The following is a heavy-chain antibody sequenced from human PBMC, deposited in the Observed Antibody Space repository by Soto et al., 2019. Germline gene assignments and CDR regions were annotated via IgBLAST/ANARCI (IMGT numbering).Heavy chain of an antibody. D-gene: IGHD3-22*01. V-gene: IGHV3-33*01. CDR2: IWYDGSNK. J-gene: IGHJ4*02. Sequence: GGSLRLSCAASGFTFSSYGMHWVRQAPGKGLEWVAVIWYDGSNKYYADSVKGRFTISRDNSKNTLYLQMNSLRAEDTAVYYCARDDRGNGRDDSSGYTESFDYWGQGTLVTVSS. CDR3: ARDDRGNGRDDSSGYTESFDY. CDR1: GFTFSSYG.